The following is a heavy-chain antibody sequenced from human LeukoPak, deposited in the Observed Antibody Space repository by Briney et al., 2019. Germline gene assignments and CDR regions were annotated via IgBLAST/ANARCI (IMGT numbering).Heavy chain of an antibody. J-gene: IGHJ6*02. V-gene: IGHV3-53*01. D-gene: IGHD3-3*01. CDR3: VRDQFS. CDR1: GFTVSTNY. CDR2: IYSGGTT. Sequence: GGSLRLSCAASGFTVSTNYMSWVRQAPGKGLEWVSLIYSGGTTYYADSVKGRFTISRDNSKNTLYLQMNSLRAEDTAIYYCVRDQFSWGQGTTVTVSS.